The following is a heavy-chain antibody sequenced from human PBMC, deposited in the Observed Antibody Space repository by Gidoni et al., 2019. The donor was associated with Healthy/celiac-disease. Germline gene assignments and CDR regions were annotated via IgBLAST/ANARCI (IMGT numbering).Heavy chain of an antibody. V-gene: IGHV3-30*18. J-gene: IGHJ6*02. CDR1: GFTFSSYG. CDR3: AKDSGGRLGWDYYGMDV. D-gene: IGHD3-16*01. Sequence: QVQLVESGGGVVQPGRSLRLSCAAFGFTFSSYGMHWVRQAPGKGLEWVAVISYDGSNKYYADSVKGRFTISRDNSKNTLYLQMNSLRAEDTAVYYCAKDSGGRLGWDYYGMDVWGQGTTVTVSS. CDR2: ISYDGSNK.